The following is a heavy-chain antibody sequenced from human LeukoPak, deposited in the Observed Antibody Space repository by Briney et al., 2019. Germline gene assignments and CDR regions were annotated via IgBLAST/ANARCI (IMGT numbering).Heavy chain of an antibody. J-gene: IGHJ4*02. V-gene: IGHV3-30*18. CDR2: ISYDGSNQ. D-gene: IGHD5-12*01. CDR3: AKDGSGLTYYIDQ. CDR1: GFTFSGYG. Sequence: PGRSLRLSCAASGFTFSGYGMHWVRQTPGKGLEWVAVISYDGSNQYYADSVKGRFTISRDNSKNTMYLQMSSLRAEDTAMYYCAKDGSGLTYYIDQWGQGTLVTVSS.